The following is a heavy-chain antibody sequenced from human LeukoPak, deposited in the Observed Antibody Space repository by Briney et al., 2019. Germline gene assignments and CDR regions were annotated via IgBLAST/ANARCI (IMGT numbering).Heavy chain of an antibody. J-gene: IGHJ3*02. CDR2: ISSGSSTI. CDR1: GFTFSSYS. V-gene: IGHV3-48*02. D-gene: IGHD3-16*01. CDR3: ARERDPGITNAFDI. Sequence: GGSLRLSCAASGFTFSSYSMNWVRQAPGKGLEWVSYISSGSSTIYYADSVKGRFTISRDNAKNSLYLQMNSLRDEDTAVYYCARERDPGITNAFDIWGQGTMVTVSS.